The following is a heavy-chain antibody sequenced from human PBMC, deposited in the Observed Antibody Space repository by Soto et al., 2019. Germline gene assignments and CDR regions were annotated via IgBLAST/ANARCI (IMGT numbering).Heavy chain of an antibody. CDR2: INAGNGNT. J-gene: IGHJ6*02. CDR1: GYTFTSYA. V-gene: IGHV1-3*01. CDR3: ARVYCSSTSCLPYYYYYGMDV. Sequence: QVQLVQSGAEVKKPGASVKVSCKASGYTFTSYAMHWVRQAPGQRLEWMGWINAGNGNTKYSQKFQGRVTITRDTSAXXAXMXXSSLRSEDTAVYYCARVYCSSTSCLPYYYYYGMDVWGQGTTVTVSS. D-gene: IGHD2-2*01.